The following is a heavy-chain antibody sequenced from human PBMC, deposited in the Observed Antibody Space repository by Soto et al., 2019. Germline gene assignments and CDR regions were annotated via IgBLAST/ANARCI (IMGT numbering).Heavy chain of an antibody. CDR3: ASSLLVGYGLEGESD. Sequence: QVQLVQSGAEVKKPGASVKVSCKASGYTFTSYGISWVRQAPGQGLEWMGWISAYNGNTNYAQKLQGRVTMTTDTATSKAYMELRSLRSDDTAVYYCASSLLVGYGLEGESDWGQGTLVTVSS. J-gene: IGHJ4*02. V-gene: IGHV1-18*01. CDR2: ISAYNGNT. CDR1: GYTFTSYG. D-gene: IGHD5-18*01.